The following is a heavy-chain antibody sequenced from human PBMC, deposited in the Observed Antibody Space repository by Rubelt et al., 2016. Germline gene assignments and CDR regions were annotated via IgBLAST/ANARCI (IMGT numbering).Heavy chain of an antibody. D-gene: IGHD6-6*01. CDR2: VSAYNGNT. CDR3: ARVGALAARKIYYFDY. CDR1: GYTFTSYA. J-gene: IGHJ4*02. Sequence: QVQLVQSGAEVKKPGASVKVSCKASGYTFTSYAMHWVRQAPGQRREWMGWVSAYNGNTNYAQKLQGRVTMTTDTSTSTAYMELRSLRSDDTAVYYCARVGALAARKIYYFDYWGQGTLVTVSS. V-gene: IGHV1-18*01.